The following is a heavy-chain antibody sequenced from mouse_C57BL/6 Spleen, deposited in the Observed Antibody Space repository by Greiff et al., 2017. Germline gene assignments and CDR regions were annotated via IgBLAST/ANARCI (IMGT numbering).Heavy chain of an antibody. D-gene: IGHD1-1*02. J-gene: IGHJ2*01. CDR1: GYTFTSYW. Sequence: VQLQQPGAELVRPGSSVKLSCKASGYTFTSYWMDWVKQRPGQGLEWIGNIYPSDSGTPYNQKFKDKATLTVDKSSSTAYMQLSRLTSEYSAVYYGASGGLWWFDYWGQGTTLTVSS. CDR3: ASGGLWWFDY. CDR2: IYPSDSGT. V-gene: IGHV1-61*01.